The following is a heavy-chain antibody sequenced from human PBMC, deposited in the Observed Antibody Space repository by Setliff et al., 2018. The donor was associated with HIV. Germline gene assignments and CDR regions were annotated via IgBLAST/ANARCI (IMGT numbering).Heavy chain of an antibody. D-gene: IGHD3-22*01. V-gene: IGHV4-59*01. CDR3: ARTRYYYDSSSYYFQYYYYMDV. CDR2: VSYSGTT. J-gene: IGHJ6*03. Sequence: SETLSLTCAVSNGSISNYYWSWIRQPPGKGLEWIGYVSYSGTTNYNPSLKSRVTISVDTSKNQFSLKLSSLTAADTAVYYCARTRYYYDSSSYYFQYYYYMDVWGKGTTVTVSS. CDR1: NGSISNYY.